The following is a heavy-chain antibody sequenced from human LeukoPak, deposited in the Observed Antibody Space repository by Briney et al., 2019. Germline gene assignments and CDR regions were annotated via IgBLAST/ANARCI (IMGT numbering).Heavy chain of an antibody. V-gene: IGHV4-59*08. CDR3: ARHVNTAMAGLVRYYYYYGMDV. Sequence: SSETLSLTCTVSGGSISSYYWSWIRQPPGKGLEWIGYIYYSGSTNYNPSLKSRVTISVDTSKNQFSLKLSSVTAADTAVYYCARHVNTAMAGLVRYYYYYGMDVWGQGTTVTVSS. CDR2: IYYSGST. J-gene: IGHJ6*02. CDR1: GGSISSYY. D-gene: IGHD5-18*01.